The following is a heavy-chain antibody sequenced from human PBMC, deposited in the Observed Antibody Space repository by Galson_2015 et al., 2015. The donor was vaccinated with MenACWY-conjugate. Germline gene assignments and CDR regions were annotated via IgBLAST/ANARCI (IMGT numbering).Heavy chain of an antibody. Sequence: SLRLSCAASGFTFSSYAMSWVRQSPEKGLEWVSSISRSGDTTYYAGSVKGRFTISRGYSKNTLYLQMNSLRGEDTAVYYCAKAQGTSGWGGAYVHDFWGQGTLVTVSS. J-gene: IGHJ4*02. V-gene: IGHV3-23*01. D-gene: IGHD6-19*01. CDR1: GFTFSSYA. CDR2: ISRSGDTT. CDR3: AKAQGTSGWGGAYVHDF.